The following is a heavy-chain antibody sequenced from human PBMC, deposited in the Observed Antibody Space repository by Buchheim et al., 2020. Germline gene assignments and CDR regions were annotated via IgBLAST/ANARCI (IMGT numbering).Heavy chain of an antibody. J-gene: IGHJ5*02. Sequence: QLVESGGGLAQPGGSLRLSCAASGFSFSSYWMHWVRQAPGRGLVWVSRITSDGSGTGYADSVTGRFTISRDNAKNTLYLQMNSLSPEDTAVYFCARGIAATANPNWFDPWGQGTL. CDR3: ARGIAATANPNWFDP. CDR2: ITSDGSGT. D-gene: IGHD6-25*01. CDR1: GFSFSSYW. V-gene: IGHV3-74*02.